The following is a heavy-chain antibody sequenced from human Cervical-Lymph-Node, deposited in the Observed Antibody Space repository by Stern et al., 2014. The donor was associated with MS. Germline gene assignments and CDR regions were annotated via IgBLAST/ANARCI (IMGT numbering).Heavy chain of an antibody. V-gene: IGHV4-61*02. CDR2: IYTSGST. Sequence: VQLVESGPGLVKPSQTLSLTCTVSGGSISSGSYYWSWIRQPAGKGLEWIGRIYTSGSTNYNPSLKSRVNISVDTSKNQFSLKLSSVTAADTAVYYCARDCRLRYFDNYGMDVWGQGTTVTVSS. D-gene: IGHD3-9*01. CDR3: ARDCRLRYFDNYGMDV. J-gene: IGHJ6*02. CDR1: GGSISSGSYY.